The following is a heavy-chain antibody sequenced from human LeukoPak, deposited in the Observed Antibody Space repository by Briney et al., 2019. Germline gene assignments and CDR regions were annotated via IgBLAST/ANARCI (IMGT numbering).Heavy chain of an antibody. Sequence: RSSETLSLTCIVSGGSISSGSYYWSWIRQPAGKGLEWIGRIYTSGTTNYNPSLKSRVTISADTSKNQFSLKLSSVTAADTAVYYCAREYYDILPAYYKGFDSWGQGTLVTVSS. J-gene: IGHJ4*02. D-gene: IGHD3-9*01. CDR1: GGSISSGSYY. CDR2: IYTSGTT. CDR3: AREYYDILPAYYKGFDS. V-gene: IGHV4-61*02.